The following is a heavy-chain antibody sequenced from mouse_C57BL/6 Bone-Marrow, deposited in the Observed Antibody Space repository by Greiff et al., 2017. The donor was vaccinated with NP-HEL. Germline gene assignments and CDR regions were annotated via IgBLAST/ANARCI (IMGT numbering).Heavy chain of an antibody. D-gene: IGHD1-1*01. Sequence: EVKVEESGGGLVKPGGSLKLSCAASGFTFSSYAMSWVRQTPEKRLEWVATISDGGSYTYYPDNVKGRFTISRDNAKNNLYLQMSHLKSEDTAMYYCSYYYGSSSYWYFDVWGTGTTVTVSS. V-gene: IGHV5-4*03. CDR3: SYYYGSSSYWYFDV. J-gene: IGHJ1*03. CDR1: GFTFSSYA. CDR2: ISDGGSYT.